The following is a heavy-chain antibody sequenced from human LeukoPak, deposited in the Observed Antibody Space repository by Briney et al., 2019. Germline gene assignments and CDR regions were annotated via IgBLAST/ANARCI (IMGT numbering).Heavy chain of an antibody. V-gene: IGHV4-34*01. Sequence: SETLSLTCAVYGGSFRGYYWNWIRQPPGKGLEWIGEINHSGSTNYNPSLKSRVTISVDTSKNQFSLKLSSVTAADTAVYYCARYSVVVAASADYRGQGTLVTVSS. J-gene: IGHJ4*02. CDR1: GGSFRGYY. CDR3: ARYSVVVAASADY. CDR2: INHSGST. D-gene: IGHD2-15*01.